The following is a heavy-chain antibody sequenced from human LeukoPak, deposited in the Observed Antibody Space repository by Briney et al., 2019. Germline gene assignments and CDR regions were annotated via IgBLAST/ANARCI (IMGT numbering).Heavy chain of an antibody. CDR3: ARATMVRGVTPSDY. J-gene: IGHJ4*02. CDR2: IIPILGIA. Sequence: EASVKVSCKASGYTFASYYMHWVRQAPGQGLEWMGRIIPILGIANYAQKFQGRVTITADKSTSTAYMELSSLRSEDTAVYYCARATMVRGVTPSDYWGQGTLVTVSS. V-gene: IGHV1-69*04. CDR1: GYTFASYY. D-gene: IGHD3-10*01.